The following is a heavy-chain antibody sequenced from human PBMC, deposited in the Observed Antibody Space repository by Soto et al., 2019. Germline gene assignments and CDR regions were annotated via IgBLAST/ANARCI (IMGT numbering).Heavy chain of an antibody. Sequence: SETLSLTCTVSGGSISSSFYWDWIRQPPGKGLEWIGNMYSSGSTYYNPSLKSRVTISVDTSKNQFSLKLSSVTAADTAVYYCARSRGGYFDYWGQGTLVTVSS. CDR1: GGSISSSFY. CDR3: ARSRGGYFDY. J-gene: IGHJ4*02. CDR2: MYSSGST. V-gene: IGHV4-39*01. D-gene: IGHD3-10*01.